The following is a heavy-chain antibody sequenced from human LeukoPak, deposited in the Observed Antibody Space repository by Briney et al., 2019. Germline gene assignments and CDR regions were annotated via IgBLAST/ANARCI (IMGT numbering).Heavy chain of an antibody. Sequence: KSGGSLRLSCAASGFTFSSYWMSWVRQAPGKGLEWVSNIKNDGSTEYYVDSVKGRFTISRDNANNSLYLQMSSLRAEDTAVYYCARGGAAGYFDFDYWGQGILVTVSS. J-gene: IGHJ4*02. CDR2: IKNDGSTE. CDR3: ARGGAAGYFDFDY. CDR1: GFTFSSYW. V-gene: IGHV3-7*01. D-gene: IGHD6-13*01.